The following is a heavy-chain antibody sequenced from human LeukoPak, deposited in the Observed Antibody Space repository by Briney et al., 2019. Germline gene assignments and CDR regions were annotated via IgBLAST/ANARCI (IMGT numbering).Heavy chain of an antibody. CDR1: GYTFTSYA. V-gene: IGHV7-4-1*02. J-gene: IGHJ5*02. CDR2: INTNTGNP. Sequence: ASVKVSCKASGYTFTSYAMNWVRQAPGQGLEWMGWINTNTGNPTYAQGFTGRFVFSLDTSVSTAYLQISSLKAEDTAVYYCARGSGVRDPNWYDPWGQGTLVTVSS. D-gene: IGHD3-10*01. CDR3: ARGSGVRDPNWYDP.